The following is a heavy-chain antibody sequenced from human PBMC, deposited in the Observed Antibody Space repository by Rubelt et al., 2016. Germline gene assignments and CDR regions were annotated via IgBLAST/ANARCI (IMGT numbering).Heavy chain of an antibody. CDR1: GFTFSSYW. D-gene: IGHD6-6*01. J-gene: IGHJ4*02. CDR3: ARIAARPAFFDY. Sequence: VQLVESGGGVVQPGRSLRLSCAASGFTFSSYWMSWVRRAPGKGLEWVANIKQDGSEKYYVDSVKGRFTISRDNAKNSLYLHMTSLRAEDTAVYYCARIAARPAFFDYWGQGALVTVSS. CDR2: IKQDGSEK. V-gene: IGHV3-7*05.